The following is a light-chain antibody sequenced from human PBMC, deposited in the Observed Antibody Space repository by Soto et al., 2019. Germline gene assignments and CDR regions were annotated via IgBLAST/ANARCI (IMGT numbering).Light chain of an antibody. CDR3: SSYTSSSTYV. V-gene: IGLV2-14*03. J-gene: IGLJ1*01. CDR2: DVS. CDR1: SSDVGGYNY. Sequence: QSVLTQPASVSGSPGQSIAISCTGTSSDVGGYNYVSWYQQHPGKTHKLMICDVSNRPSGVSNRFSGSKSGNTASLTISWLQAEDEAEYYCSSYTSSSTYVFGTGTKVTVL.